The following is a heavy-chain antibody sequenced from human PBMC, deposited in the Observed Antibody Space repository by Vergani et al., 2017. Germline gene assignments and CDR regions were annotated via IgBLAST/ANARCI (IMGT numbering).Heavy chain of an antibody. CDR3: ARDSGGYGWGSYEAWFDP. CDR2: IYYSGNT. D-gene: IGHD3-16*01. J-gene: IGHJ5*02. V-gene: IGHV4-30-4*08. Sequence: QVQLQESGPGLVKPSQTLSLTCTVSGGSINSGDYYWSWIRQPPGKGLEWIGYIYYSGNTYYNPSLRSRVSISLDTSKNRFSLKLNSVTAADTAVYYCARDSGGYGWGSYEAWFDPWGQGTLVTVSS. CDR1: GGSINSGDYY.